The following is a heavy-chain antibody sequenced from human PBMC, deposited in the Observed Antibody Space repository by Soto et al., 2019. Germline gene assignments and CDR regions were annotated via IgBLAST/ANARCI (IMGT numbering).Heavy chain of an antibody. V-gene: IGHV3-23*01. CDR2: ISDSGGST. D-gene: IGHD3-10*01. CDR1: GFTFSSYA. Sequence: GGSPRLSCAASGFTFSSYAMSWVRQAPGKGLEWVSGISDSGGSTYYADSVKGRFTISRDNSKNTLYLQMNSLRAEDTAVYYCAKGTYYYGSAPYYFDYWGQGTLVTVSS. CDR3: AKGTYYYGSAPYYFDY. J-gene: IGHJ4*02.